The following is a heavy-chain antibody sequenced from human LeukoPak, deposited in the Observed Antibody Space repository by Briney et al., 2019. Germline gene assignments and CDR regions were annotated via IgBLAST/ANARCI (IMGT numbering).Heavy chain of an antibody. CDR2: IYYSGST. J-gene: IGHJ4*02. Sequence: PSETLSLTCTVSGGSISSGGYYWSWIRQHPGKGLEWIEYIYYSGSTYYNPSLKSRVTISVDTSKNQFSLKLSSVTAADTAVYYCARETHDSSNTSYQPDYWGQGTLVTVSS. CDR1: GGSISSGGYY. CDR3: ARETHDSSNTSYQPDY. V-gene: IGHV4-31*03. D-gene: IGHD6-13*01.